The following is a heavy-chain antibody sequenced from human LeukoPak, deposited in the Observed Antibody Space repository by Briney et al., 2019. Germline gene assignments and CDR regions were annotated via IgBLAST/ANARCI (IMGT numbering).Heavy chain of an antibody. V-gene: IGHV3-30*02. D-gene: IGHD5-18*01. CDR1: GFTFSSYG. CDR2: IRYDGSNK. J-gene: IGHJ4*02. Sequence: PGGSLRLSCAASGFTFSSYGMHWVRQAPGKGLEWVAFIRYDGSNKYYADSVKGRFTISRDNSKNTLYLQMNSLRAEDTAVYYCAKVHVGSDRGYSYGDMDYWGQGTLVTVSS. CDR3: AKVHVGSDRGYSYGDMDY.